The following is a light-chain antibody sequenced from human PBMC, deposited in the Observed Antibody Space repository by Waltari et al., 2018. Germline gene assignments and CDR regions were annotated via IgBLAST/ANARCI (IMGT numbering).Light chain of an antibody. J-gene: IGLJ3*02. CDR3: QSYTSSAV. Sequence: NFLLTQPPSVSESPGTTVIISCTRSGGSIVNTYVPWYQHRPGSAPSIGIYEDDQRPSGVPDRFSGSIDSSSNSASLTISGLKTEDEADYYCQSYTSSAVFGGGTKLTV. V-gene: IGLV6-57*04. CDR1: GGSIVNTY. CDR2: EDD.